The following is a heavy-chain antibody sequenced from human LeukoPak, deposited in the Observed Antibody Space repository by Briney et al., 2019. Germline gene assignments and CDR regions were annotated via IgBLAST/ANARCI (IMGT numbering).Heavy chain of an antibody. CDR2: IYYSGST. Sequence: SETLSLTCTVSGGSMSSSFYYWGWIRQPPGKGLEWIGSIYYSGSTYYNPPLKSRGTISADTSKNQFSLKLSSVTAAGTAVYYCARGRSGSYLNWFDPWGQGTLVTVSS. CDR3: ARGRSGSYLNWFDP. J-gene: IGHJ5*02. D-gene: IGHD1-26*01. CDR1: GGSMSSSFYY. V-gene: IGHV4-39*01.